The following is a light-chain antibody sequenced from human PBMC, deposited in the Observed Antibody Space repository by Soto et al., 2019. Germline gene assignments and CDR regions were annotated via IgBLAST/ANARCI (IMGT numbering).Light chain of an antibody. CDR3: SSYTSSSTLVV. J-gene: IGLJ2*01. Sequence: QSVLTQPASVSGSPGQSITISCTGTSSDVGGYNYVSWYQQHPGKAXXXXXYDVSXXPSXVXXXXXXSXXXXXXXXXXXXLXAEDEADYYCSSYTSSSTLVVFGGGTKVTVL. CDR1: SSDVGGYNY. V-gene: IGLV2-14*01. CDR2: DVS.